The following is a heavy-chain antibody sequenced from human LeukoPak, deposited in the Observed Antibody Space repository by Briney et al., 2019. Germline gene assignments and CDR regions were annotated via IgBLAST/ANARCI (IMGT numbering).Heavy chain of an antibody. J-gene: IGHJ5*02. V-gene: IGHV1-2*02. D-gene: IGHD6-6*01. CDR2: INPSTGAR. CDR3: ATGSITHTRDP. CDR1: GYASSDVF. Sequence: ASMKVSCKASGYASSDVFFNWVRQAPGQGLEWMGWINPSTGARIYAQKFQGRVTMDTSDSTIYMELRRLRSDDTAVYYCATGSITHTRDPWGPGTLVIVSS.